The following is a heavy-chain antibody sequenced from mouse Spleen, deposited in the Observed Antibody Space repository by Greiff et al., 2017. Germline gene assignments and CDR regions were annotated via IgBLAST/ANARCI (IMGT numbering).Heavy chain of an antibody. J-gene: IGHJ1*01. CDR1: GYTFTSYW. CDR2: IYPGNSDT. Sequence: VQLQQSGTVLARPGASVKMSCKTSGYTFTSYWMHWVKQRPGQGLEWIGAIYPGNSDTSYNQKFKGKAKLTAVTSASTAYMELSSLTNEDSAVYYCTINWDKGAWYFDVWGAGTTVTVSS. V-gene: IGHV1-5*01. CDR3: TINWDKGAWYFDV. D-gene: IGHD4-1*02.